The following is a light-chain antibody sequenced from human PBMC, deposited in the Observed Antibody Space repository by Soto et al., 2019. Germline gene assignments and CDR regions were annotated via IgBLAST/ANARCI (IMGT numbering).Light chain of an antibody. CDR2: KAS. CDR3: QQFNSYAWT. V-gene: IGKV1-5*03. J-gene: IGKJ1*01. CDR1: QSISSW. Sequence: DIPMTQSPSTPSASVGDRLTLTFRASQSISSWLAWYQQKPGKAPKLLIYKASFLESGVPSRFSGSGSGTEFTLTISSLQPDDFATYYCQQFNSYAWTFGQGTKVDIK.